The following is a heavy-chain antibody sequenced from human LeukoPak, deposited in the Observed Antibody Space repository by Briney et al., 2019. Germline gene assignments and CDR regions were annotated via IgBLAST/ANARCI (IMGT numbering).Heavy chain of an antibody. D-gene: IGHD6-13*01. J-gene: IGHJ4*02. Sequence: PSETLSLTCNVSGGSFSSFYWNWIRQPPWKGLEWIGYVYYSGSTNYNPSLKSRVTISVDTSKNQFSLKLSSVTAADTAVYYCARGPLTAAAYYFKYWGQGTLVTVSS. V-gene: IGHV4-59*01. CDR2: VYYSGST. CDR1: GGSFSSFY. CDR3: ARGPLTAAAYYFKY.